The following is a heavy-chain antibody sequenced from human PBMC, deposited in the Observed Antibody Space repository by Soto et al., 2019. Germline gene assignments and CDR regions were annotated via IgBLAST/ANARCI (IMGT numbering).Heavy chain of an antibody. CDR1: GYTFTSYG. J-gene: IGHJ5*02. CDR3: AILHLEYGDYPKNWFDP. V-gene: IGHV1-18*01. Sequence: QVQLVQSGAEVKKPGASVKVSCKASGYTFTSYGISWVRQAPGQGLEWMGWISAYNGNTNYAQKLQGRVTMTTDTSTSTAYRELRSLRSDDTAVYYCAILHLEYGDYPKNWFDPWGQGTLVTVSS. CDR2: ISAYNGNT. D-gene: IGHD4-17*01.